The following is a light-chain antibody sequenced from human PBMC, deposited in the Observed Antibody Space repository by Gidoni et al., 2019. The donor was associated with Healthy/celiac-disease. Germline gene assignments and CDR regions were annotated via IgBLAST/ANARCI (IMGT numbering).Light chain of an antibody. V-gene: IGKV3-15*01. CDR1: QSVSSN. J-gene: IGKJ2*01. CDR3: QQYNNWPPMYT. CDR2: GAS. Sequence: EIAMTQSPATLSVSPGERATLSCRASQSVSSNLAWYQQKPGQAPRLLIYGASTRATGIPARFSGSGSGTEFTLTISSLQSEDFAVYYCQQYNNWPPMYTFGQGTKLEIK.